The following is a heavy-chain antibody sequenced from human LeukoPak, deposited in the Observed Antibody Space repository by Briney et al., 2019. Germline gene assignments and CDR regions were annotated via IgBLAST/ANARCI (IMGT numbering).Heavy chain of an antibody. CDR3: ARAHRDGDYFDY. CDR2: ISYDGSNK. D-gene: IGHD5-24*01. CDR1: GFTFSSYA. Sequence: GGSLRLSCAASGFTFSSYAMHWVRQAPGKGLEWVAVISYDGSNKHYADSVKGRFTISRDNSKNTLYLQMNSLRAEDTAVYYCARAHRDGDYFDYWGQGTLVTVSS. V-gene: IGHV3-30*04. J-gene: IGHJ4*02.